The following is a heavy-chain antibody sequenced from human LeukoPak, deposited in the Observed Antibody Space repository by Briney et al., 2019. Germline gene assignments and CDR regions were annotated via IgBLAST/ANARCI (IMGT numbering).Heavy chain of an antibody. CDR2: ISGSGGST. J-gene: IGHJ4*02. CDR3: AKGSPPSSSWYYFDY. CDR1: GLTLSSYA. Sequence: PGGSLRLSCAASGLTLSSYAMSWVRQAPGEGMEWASAISGSGGSTYYADSVKGRFTISRDNSKNTLYLQMNSLRAEDTAVYYCAKGSPPSSSWYYFDYWGQGTLVTVSS. V-gene: IGHV3-23*01. D-gene: IGHD6-13*01.